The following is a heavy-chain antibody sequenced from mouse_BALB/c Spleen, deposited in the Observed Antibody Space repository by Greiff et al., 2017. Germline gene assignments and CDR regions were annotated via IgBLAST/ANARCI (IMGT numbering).Heavy chain of an antibody. CDR3: ARELGRYFDV. V-gene: IGHV5-15*02. CDR2: ISNLAYSI. J-gene: IGHJ1*01. D-gene: IGHD4-1*01. CDR1: GFTFSDYG. Sequence: EVMLVESGGGLVQPGGSRKLSCAASGFTFSDYGMAWVRQAPGKGPEWVAFISNLAYSIYYADTVTGRFTISRENAKNTLYLEMSSLRSEDTAMYYCARELGRYFDVWGAGTTVTVSS.